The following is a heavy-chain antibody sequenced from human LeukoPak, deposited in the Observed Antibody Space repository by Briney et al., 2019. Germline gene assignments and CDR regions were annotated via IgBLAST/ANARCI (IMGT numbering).Heavy chain of an antibody. CDR2: IYRSGST. V-gene: IGHV4-30-2*01. J-gene: IGHJ1*01. CDR1: GGSISSGGNS. D-gene: IGHD2-15*01. Sequence: SETLSLTCAVSGGSISSGGNSWSWLRQPPGKGLEWIGYIYRSGSTYYNPSLKSRVTISVDRSKNQFSLKLSSVTAADTAVYYCARGPNCSGGSCYPEYFLHWGQGTLVTVSS. CDR3: ARGPNCSGGSCYPEYFLH.